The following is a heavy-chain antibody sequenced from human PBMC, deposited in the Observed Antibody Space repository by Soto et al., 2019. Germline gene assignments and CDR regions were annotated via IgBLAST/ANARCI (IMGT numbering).Heavy chain of an antibody. CDR2: INSLGTTT. J-gene: IGHJ5*02. CDR3: ARDLVLGSGSYGS. CDR1: GFTFSSYW. Sequence: VQLVESGGGLVQPGGSLRLSCAASGFTFSSYWMHWVRQAPGKGLVWVSRINSLGTTTNYADSVKGRFTISRDNAKNTLYLQMNSLRAEDTAVYYCARDLVLGSGSYGSWGQGTLVTVSS. D-gene: IGHD3-10*01. V-gene: IGHV3-74*01.